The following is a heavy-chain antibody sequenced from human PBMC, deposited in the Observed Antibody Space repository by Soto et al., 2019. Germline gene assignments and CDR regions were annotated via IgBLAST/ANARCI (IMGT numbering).Heavy chain of an antibody. CDR2: INYSGST. CDR1: GGSISSSPYY. Sequence: SETLSLTCTVSGGSISSSPYYWGWIRQPPGKGLEWIGSINYSGSTYYNPSLKSRLTLXXXXSXNXFXLXXXSVTXADTALYYCSRRAPEGFDPWGQGTLVTVSS. CDR3: SRRAPEGFDP. J-gene: IGHJ5*02. V-gene: IGHV4-39*01.